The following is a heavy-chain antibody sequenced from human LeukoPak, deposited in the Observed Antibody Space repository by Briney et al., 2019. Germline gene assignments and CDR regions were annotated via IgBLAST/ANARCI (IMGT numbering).Heavy chain of an antibody. V-gene: IGHV3-23*01. CDR3: AKAHSISWPYAFDS. D-gene: IGHD6-13*01. CDR1: GFTFSSYT. Sequence: GGSLRLSCTASGFTFSSYTMTWVRQAPGKGLEWVSAISGNGGRTYSADSVQGRFTISRGNSKNTVYLQMDNLRAEDSAMYYCAKAHSISWPYAFDSWGQGTLVTVSS. CDR2: ISGNGGRT. J-gene: IGHJ4*02.